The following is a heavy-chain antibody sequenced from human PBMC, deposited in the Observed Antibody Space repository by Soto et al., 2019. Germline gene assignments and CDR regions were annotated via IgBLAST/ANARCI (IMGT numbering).Heavy chain of an antibody. Sequence: GGSLRLSCAASGFTFSSYAMSWVRQAPGKGLEWVSAISGSGGSTYYADSVKGRFTISRDNSKNTLYLQMNSLRAEDTAVYYCANTVGGSARRRLYYYGMDVWGQGTTVTVSS. D-gene: IGHD2-15*01. CDR2: ISGSGGST. V-gene: IGHV3-23*01. CDR3: ANTVGGSARRRLYYYGMDV. J-gene: IGHJ6*02. CDR1: GFTFSSYA.